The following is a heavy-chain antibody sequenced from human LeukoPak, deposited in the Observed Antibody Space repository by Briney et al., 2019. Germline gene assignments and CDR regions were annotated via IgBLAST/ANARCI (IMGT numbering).Heavy chain of an antibody. Sequence: PGGSLRLSCAASGFTFTTYGMTWVRQAPGKGLEWVSSIGAGGTNTYYADSVKGRFTISRDNSKNTLYLQMNSLRAEDTAVYYCAKEGSGWGGDYFDYWGQGTLVTVSS. D-gene: IGHD6-19*01. CDR1: GFTFTTYG. CDR3: AKEGSGWGGDYFDY. CDR2: IGAGGTNT. V-gene: IGHV3-23*01. J-gene: IGHJ4*02.